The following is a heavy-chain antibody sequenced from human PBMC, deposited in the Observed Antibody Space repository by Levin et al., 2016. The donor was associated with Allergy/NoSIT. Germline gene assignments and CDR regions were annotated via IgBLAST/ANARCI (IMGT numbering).Heavy chain of an antibody. D-gene: IGHD2-15*01. V-gene: IGHV3-33*01. Sequence: WIRQPPGKGLEWVALIWYDASYKYYADSVKGRFTISRDNSKNTLSLQMMSLRGEDTAVYYCARGRGCGSNGSCYSRPYAFDIWGQGTMVTVSS. J-gene: IGHJ3*02. CDR3: ARGRGCGSNGSCYSRPYAFDI. CDR2: IWYDASYK.